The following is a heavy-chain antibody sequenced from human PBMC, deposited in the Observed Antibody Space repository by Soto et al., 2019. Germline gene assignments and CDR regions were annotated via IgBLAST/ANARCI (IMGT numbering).Heavy chain of an antibody. CDR3: ARGLGLDIDY. CDR1: RFTFSTYA. D-gene: IGHD3-10*01. CDR2: ISFDGSNK. J-gene: IGHJ4*02. V-gene: IGHV3-30-3*01. Sequence: QVQLVESGGGVVQPGRSLRLSCAASRFTFSTYAMHWVRQAPGKGLAWVAVISFDGSNKYYADSVKGRFTISRDNSKNTLYLQMNSLGPEDTAMYYCARGLGLDIDYWGQGTLVRVSS.